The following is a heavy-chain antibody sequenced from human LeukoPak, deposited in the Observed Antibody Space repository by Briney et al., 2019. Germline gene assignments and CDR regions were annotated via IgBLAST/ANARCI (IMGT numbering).Heavy chain of an antibody. CDR3: AKGGYCSGGSCYAVGPTDLYFDY. D-gene: IGHD2-15*01. CDR1: GFTFTSSW. J-gene: IGHJ4*02. Sequence: GGSLRLSCAASGFTFTSSWMSWVRQSPGKGLEWVSAISGSGGSTYYADSVKGRFTISRDNSKNTLYLQMNSLRAEDTAVYYRAKGGYCSGGSCYAVGPTDLYFDYWGQGTLVTVSS. CDR2: ISGSGGST. V-gene: IGHV3-23*01.